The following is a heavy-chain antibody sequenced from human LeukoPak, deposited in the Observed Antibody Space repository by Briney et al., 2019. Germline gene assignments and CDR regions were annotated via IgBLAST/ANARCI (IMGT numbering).Heavy chain of an antibody. V-gene: IGHV3-23*01. CDR1: GFTFKTYA. J-gene: IGHJ3*01. D-gene: IGHD3-10*01. Sequence: GGSLRLSRAASGFTFKTYAMSWVRQAPGEGLEWVASISAGGLNTYYADAVEGRFSISRDDSKDTVFLQMNSLRAEDTALYYCAKYSTSIIRGAFDFWGQGTMVTVSS. CDR3: AKYSTSIIRGAFDF. CDR2: ISAGGLNT.